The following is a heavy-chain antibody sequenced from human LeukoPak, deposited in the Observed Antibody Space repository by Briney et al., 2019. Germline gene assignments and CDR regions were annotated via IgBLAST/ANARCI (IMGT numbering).Heavy chain of an antibody. V-gene: IGHV1-2*02. Sequence: ASVKVSCKASGYTFTGYYMHWVRQAPGQGLEWMGWINPNSGGTNYAQKFQGRVTMTRDTSISTAYMELSRLRSDDTAAYYCARAVFRPAAVGYWGQGTLVTVSS. J-gene: IGHJ4*02. CDR2: INPNSGGT. CDR3: ARAVFRPAAVGY. CDR1: GYTFTGYY. D-gene: IGHD2-2*01.